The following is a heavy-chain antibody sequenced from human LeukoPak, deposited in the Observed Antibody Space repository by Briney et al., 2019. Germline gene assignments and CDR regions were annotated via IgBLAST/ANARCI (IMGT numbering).Heavy chain of an antibody. CDR1: GFTFDDYG. Sequence: GGSLRLSCAASGFTFDDYGVSWVRQAPGKGLEWVSGINWNGGSTGYADSVKGRFTISRDNAKNSLYLQMNSLRAEDTALYYCARNWASRIAVAGPYYFDYWGQGTLVTVSS. CDR3: ARNWASRIAVAGPYYFDY. CDR2: INWNGGST. V-gene: IGHV3-20*04. J-gene: IGHJ4*02. D-gene: IGHD6-19*01.